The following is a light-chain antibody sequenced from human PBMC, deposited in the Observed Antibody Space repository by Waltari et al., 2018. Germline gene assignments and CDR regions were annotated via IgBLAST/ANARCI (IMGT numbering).Light chain of an antibody. V-gene: IGKV3-11*01. J-gene: IGKJ2*01. CDR3: QQRSTWPRT. CDR2: DAS. CDR1: QSVSSS. Sequence: ETVLIQSPATLPLSPGDRATLSCRASQSVSSSLVWYQQKPGQAPRLLIYDASKRAPGTPARFSGSGSGTDFTLSISSLEPEDFAVYYCQQRSTWPRTFGQGTKLEIK.